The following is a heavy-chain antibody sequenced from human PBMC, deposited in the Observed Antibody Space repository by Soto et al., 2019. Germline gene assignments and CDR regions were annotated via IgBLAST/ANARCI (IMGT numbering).Heavy chain of an antibody. CDR1: GFTFTSYW. J-gene: IGHJ5*02. CDR3: XRDLPYESSGYYFRFDP. Sequence: GGSLRLSCAASGFTFTSYWMSWVRQAPGKGLEWVANIKQDGSEKYYVDSVKGRFTISRDNAKNSMYLQMNSLRAEDTAVYYCXRDLPYESSGYYFRFDPWGQGTLVTVSS. CDR2: IKQDGSEK. D-gene: IGHD3-22*01. V-gene: IGHV3-7*01.